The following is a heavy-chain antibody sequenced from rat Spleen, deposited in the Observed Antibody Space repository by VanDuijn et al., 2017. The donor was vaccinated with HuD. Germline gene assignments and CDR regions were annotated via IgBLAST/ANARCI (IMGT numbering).Heavy chain of an antibody. CDR3: ARDLYYYSGTFDY. CDR1: GFIFSNYD. D-gene: IGHD1-1*01. V-gene: IGHV5-25*01. J-gene: IGHJ2*01. CDR2: ISTGGGST. Sequence: EVQLVESGGGLVQPGRSLKLSCAASGFIFSNYDMAWVRQAPTKGLEWIASISTGGGSTYYRDSVKGRFTISRDNAKSTLYLQMDSLRSEDTATYYCARDLYYYSGTFDYWGQGVMVTVSS.